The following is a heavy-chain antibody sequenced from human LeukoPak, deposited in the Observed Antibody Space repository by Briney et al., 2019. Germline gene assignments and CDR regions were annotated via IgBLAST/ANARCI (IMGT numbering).Heavy chain of an antibody. V-gene: IGHV3-66*01. CDR3: ARDGRGYCSGGSCYPYYYYGMDV. J-gene: IGHJ6*02. CDR2: IYSGGST. CDR1: GFTVSSNH. Sequence: PGGSLRLSCAASGFTVSSNHMSWVRQAPGKGLEWVSVIYSGGSTYYADSVKGRFTISRDNSKNTLYLQMNSLRAEDTAVYYCARDGRGYCSGGSCYPYYYYGMDVWGQGTTVTVSS. D-gene: IGHD2-15*01.